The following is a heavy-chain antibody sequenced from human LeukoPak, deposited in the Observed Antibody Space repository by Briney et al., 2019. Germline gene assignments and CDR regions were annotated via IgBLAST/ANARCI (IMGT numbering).Heavy chain of an antibody. CDR1: GFTFSSYT. CDR3: AREGGYCSGGSCWLNLSHYYYYMDV. CDR2: ISISSSYI. J-gene: IGHJ6*03. Sequence: GGSLRLSCAASGFTFSSYTINWVRQAPGKGLEWVSSISISSSYIYYADSVKGRFTISRDNDKNSLYLQMNSLRAEDTAVYYCAREGGYCSGGSCWLNLSHYYYYMDVWGKGTTVTISS. D-gene: IGHD2-15*01. V-gene: IGHV3-21*01.